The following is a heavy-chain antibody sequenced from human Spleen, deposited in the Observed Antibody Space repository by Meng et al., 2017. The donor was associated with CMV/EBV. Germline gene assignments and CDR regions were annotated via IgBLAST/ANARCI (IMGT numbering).Heavy chain of an antibody. CDR3: ARGAVWFRDSTAFFDY. CDR1: FSFMNFH. J-gene: IGHJ4*02. D-gene: IGHD3-10*01. V-gene: IGHV1-46*01. CDR2: INTNGGST. Sequence: FSFMNFHMHWLRQAPRQRLEWIGLINTNGGSTGYTQKVQGRVIMTRVTSTNTVYMELSRLRSEDTAVYYRARGAVWFRDSTAFFDYWGQGSLVTVSS.